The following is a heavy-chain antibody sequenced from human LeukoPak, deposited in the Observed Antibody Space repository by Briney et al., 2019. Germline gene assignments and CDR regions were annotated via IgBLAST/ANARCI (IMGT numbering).Heavy chain of an antibody. D-gene: IGHD1-26*01. J-gene: IGHJ4*02. CDR3: ASRRRGGELPTPLVH. CDR1: GFTFSSYA. V-gene: IGHV3-23*01. CDR2: FSGSGGST. Sequence: GGSLRLSCAASGFTFSSYAMSWVRQAPGKGLEWVPAFSGSGGSTYYADYVKGRFTISRDNSKNTLYLQMNSLRAEDTAVYYCASRRRGGELPTPLVHWGQGTLVTVSS.